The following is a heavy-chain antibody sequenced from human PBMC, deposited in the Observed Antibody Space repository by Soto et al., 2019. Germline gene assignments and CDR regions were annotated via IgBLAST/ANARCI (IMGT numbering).Heavy chain of an antibody. CDR2: ISGNGDTT. J-gene: IGHJ6*02. Sequence: EVQLLESGGGLVQPGGSLRFSCVASGFTFSSYAMNWVRQAPGKGLEWVSTISGNGDTTYYADSVKGRFTISRDNSKSTLYLQMNSLRAEDTAVYYCANPVQAKPFIIYGLDVWGQGTTVTVSS. CDR3: ANPVQAKPFIIYGLDV. CDR1: GFTFSSYA. V-gene: IGHV3-23*01. D-gene: IGHD1-1*01.